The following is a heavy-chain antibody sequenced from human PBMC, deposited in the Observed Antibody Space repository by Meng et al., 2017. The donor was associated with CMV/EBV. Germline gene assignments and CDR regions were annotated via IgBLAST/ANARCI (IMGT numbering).Heavy chain of an antibody. J-gene: IGHJ4*02. V-gene: IGHV4-34*01. CDR2: INHSGST. Sequence: GSLRLSCAVYGGSFSGYYWSWIRQPPGKGLEWIGEINHSGSTNYNPSLKSRVTISVDTSKNQFSLKLSSVTAADTAVYYCAIVDSRAYPGSYWGQGTLVTVSS. CDR3: AIVDSRAYPGSY. D-gene: IGHD3-22*01. CDR1: GGSFSGYY.